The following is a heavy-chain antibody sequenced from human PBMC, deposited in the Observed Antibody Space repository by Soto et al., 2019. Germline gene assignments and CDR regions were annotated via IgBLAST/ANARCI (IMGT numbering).Heavy chain of an antibody. CDR3: VQTTGWPGFDF. V-gene: IGHV3-53*01. CDR1: GFAVSSKY. Sequence: EVQLVESGGGVIQPGGSLRLSCAASGFAVSSKYMTWVRQAPGKGLEWVSVIYGGGTTYYADSVKGRFTISRDTSKNTLYLQTNSLRAEDTAVYYCVQTTGWPGFDFWGQGTLVTVSS. CDR2: IYGGGTT. D-gene: IGHD6-19*01. J-gene: IGHJ4*02.